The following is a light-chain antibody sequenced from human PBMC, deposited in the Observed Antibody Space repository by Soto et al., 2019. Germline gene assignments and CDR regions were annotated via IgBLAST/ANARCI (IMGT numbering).Light chain of an antibody. CDR1: SSDVGGYNY. V-gene: IGLV2-11*01. Sequence: QSVLTQPRSVSGSPGQSVTISCTGTSSDVGGYNYVSWYQQHPGKAPKLMIYDVSKRPSGVPDRFSGSKSGNTVSLTISGLQAEDEADYYCCSYAGSYVFGTGTKLTVL. CDR2: DVS. CDR3: CSYAGSYV. J-gene: IGLJ1*01.